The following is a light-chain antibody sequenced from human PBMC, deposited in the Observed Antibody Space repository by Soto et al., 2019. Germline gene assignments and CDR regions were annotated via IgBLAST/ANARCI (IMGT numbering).Light chain of an antibody. CDR2: TAS. Sequence: DIQVTQSPSFLSASVGDRVTITYRASQGISNYLAWYQQKPGRAPKLLIYTASTLHSGVPSRFSGSGSGTEFTLTISSLQPEDFATYYCQQFNNYPRTFGQGTKVDIK. CDR1: QGISNY. J-gene: IGKJ2*01. CDR3: QQFNNYPRT. V-gene: IGKV1-9*01.